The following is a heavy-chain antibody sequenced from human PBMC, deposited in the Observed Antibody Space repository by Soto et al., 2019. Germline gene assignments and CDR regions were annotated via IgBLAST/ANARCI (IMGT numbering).Heavy chain of an antibody. Sequence: PSETLSLTCTVSGGSISSYYWSWIRQPPGKGLEWIGYIYYSGSTNYNPSLKSRVTISVDTSKNQFSLKLSSVTAADTAVYYCARIYCIGGSCYGAGWFDPWGQGTLVTVSS. CDR1: GGSISSYY. CDR2: IYYSGST. D-gene: IGHD2-15*01. J-gene: IGHJ5*02. CDR3: ARIYCIGGSCYGAGWFDP. V-gene: IGHV4-59*08.